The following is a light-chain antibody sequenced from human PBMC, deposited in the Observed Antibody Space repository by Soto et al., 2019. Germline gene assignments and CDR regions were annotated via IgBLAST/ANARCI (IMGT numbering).Light chain of an antibody. CDR1: QNLLHSDGRTF. J-gene: IGKJ1*01. V-gene: IGKV2D-29*02. CDR2: EVS. CDR3: LQSTQLPWT. Sequence: EIVLTQTPLSLSVTPGQPASISCKSSQNLLHSDGRTFLYWYLQKPGQSPQLLIYEVSNRFSGVPDRFSGSRSGTDFTLKVSQVEAEDVGVYSCLQSTQLPWTFGQGTKVEI.